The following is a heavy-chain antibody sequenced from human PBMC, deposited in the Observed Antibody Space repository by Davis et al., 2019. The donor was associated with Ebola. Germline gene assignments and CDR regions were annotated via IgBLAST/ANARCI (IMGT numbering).Heavy chain of an antibody. D-gene: IGHD3-3*01. V-gene: IGHV3-23*01. CDR1: GFTFSSYA. CDR2: INNSGRTI. CDR3: ASVPISYRPGYMDV. J-gene: IGHJ6*03. Sequence: PGGSLRLSCAASGFTFSSYAMSWVRQAPGKGLEWVSVINNSGRTIYYADSVKGRFTISRDNSKNTLYLHLDSLRAEDTAIYYCASVPISYRPGYMDVWGNGTTVTVSS.